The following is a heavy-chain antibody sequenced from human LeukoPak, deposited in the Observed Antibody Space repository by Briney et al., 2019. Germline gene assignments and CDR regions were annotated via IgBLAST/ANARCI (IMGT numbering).Heavy chain of an antibody. CDR3: ARGIVGPTYFDY. V-gene: IGHV4-34*01. CDR1: SGSFSGYF. CDR2: INRSGST. J-gene: IGHJ4*02. D-gene: IGHD1-26*01. Sequence: SETLSLTCVVYSGSFSGYFWSWIRQPPGKGLEWIGEINRSGSTNYNPSLKSRVTISVDTSRNQFSLKLSSVTAADTAVYYCARGIVGPTYFDYWGQGTLVTVSS.